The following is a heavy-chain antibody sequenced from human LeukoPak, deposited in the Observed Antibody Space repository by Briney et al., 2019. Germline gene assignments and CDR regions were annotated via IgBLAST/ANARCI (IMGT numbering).Heavy chain of an antibody. CDR1: GYAFTSYG. CDR2: ISGYNGNT. CDR3: ARMRDEMIGSPYFDY. D-gene: IGHD3-22*01. Sequence: ASVKVSCKASGYAFTSYGITWVRQAPGQGLEWMGWISGYNGNTNYAQKLQGRVTMTTDTSTSTAYMELRSLRSDDTAVYYCARMRDEMIGSPYFDYWGQGTLVTVSS. V-gene: IGHV1-18*01. J-gene: IGHJ4*02.